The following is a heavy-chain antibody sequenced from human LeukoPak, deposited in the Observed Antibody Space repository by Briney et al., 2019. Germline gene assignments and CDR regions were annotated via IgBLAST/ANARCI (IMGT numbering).Heavy chain of an antibody. J-gene: IGHJ4*02. V-gene: IGHV3-30-3*01. Sequence: GGSLRLSCAASGSTSSSYAMHWVRQAPGKGLEWVAVISYDGSNKYYADSVKGRFTISRDNSKNTLYLQMNSLRAEDTAVYYCARNYYDSSGYYYSLGYWGQGTLVTVSS. D-gene: IGHD3-22*01. CDR3: ARNYYDSSGYYYSLGY. CDR2: ISYDGSNK. CDR1: GSTSSSYA.